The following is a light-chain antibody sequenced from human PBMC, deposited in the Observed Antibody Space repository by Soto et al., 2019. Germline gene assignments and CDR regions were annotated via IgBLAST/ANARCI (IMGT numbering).Light chain of an antibody. V-gene: IGKV3-15*01. CDR1: QSVFSN. CDR2: GAS. CDR3: QQYNNWPYT. J-gene: IGKJ3*01. Sequence: EIVMTQSPATLSVSPGERASLSCRASQSVFSNLAWYQQKPGQPPRLLIFGASTRATGIPARFSGSGSGTEFTLTISSLQPEDFAVYYCQQYNNWPYTFGQGTRVDFK.